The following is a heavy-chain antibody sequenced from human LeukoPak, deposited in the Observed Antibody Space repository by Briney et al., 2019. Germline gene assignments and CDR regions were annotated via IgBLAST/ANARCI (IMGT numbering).Heavy chain of an antibody. CDR3: AGCSGVFGSSGY. V-gene: IGHV3-53*01. D-gene: IGHD6-6*01. CDR1: GITVSSNY. J-gene: IGHJ4*02. Sequence: PGGSLRLSCAASGITVSSNYMTWVRQAPGKGLEWVSVIYSGGNTYYTDSVKGRFTISRDNAKNSLYLQMNSLRAEDTAVYYCAGCSGVFGSSGYWGQGTLVTVSS. CDR2: IYSGGNT.